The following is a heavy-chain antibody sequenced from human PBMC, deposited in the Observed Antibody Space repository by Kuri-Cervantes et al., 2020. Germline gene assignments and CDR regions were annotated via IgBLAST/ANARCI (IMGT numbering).Heavy chain of an antibody. CDR3: SRDWAATDAFGI. D-gene: IGHD6-25*01. CDR2: ISYDGSNK. CDR1: GFTFSSYA. J-gene: IGHJ3*02. V-gene: IGHV3-30-3*01. Sequence: GGSLRLSWAASGFTFSSYAMHWVRQAPGKGLEWVAVISYDGSNKYYAGSVKGRFTISRDNSKNTLYLQMNSLRDEDTAVYYCSRDWAATDAFGIWGQGTMVTVSS.